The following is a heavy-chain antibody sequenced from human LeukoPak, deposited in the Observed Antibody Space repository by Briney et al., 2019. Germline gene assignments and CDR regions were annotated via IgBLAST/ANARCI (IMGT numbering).Heavy chain of an antibody. CDR2: IRYDGSNK. V-gene: IGHV3-30*02. CDR1: GSTFSSYG. D-gene: IGHD3-10*01. J-gene: IGHJ4*02. Sequence: GGSLRLSCSASGSTFSSYGMHWVRQAPGKGLEWVAFIRYDGSNKYYADSVKGRFTISRDNSENTLYLQMNSLRTDDTAVYYCAREPNILLWFGETTQEYYFDYWGQGTLVTVSS. CDR3: AREPNILLWFGETTQEYYFDY.